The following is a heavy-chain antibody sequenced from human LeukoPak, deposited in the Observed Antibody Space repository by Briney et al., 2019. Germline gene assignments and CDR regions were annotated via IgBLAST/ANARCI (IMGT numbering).Heavy chain of an antibody. D-gene: IGHD6-19*01. CDR1: GDSVSAFY. V-gene: IGHV4-59*02. J-gene: IGHJ2*01. Sequence: PSETLPLTCTVSGDSVSAFYWSWLRQSPGTGLEWIGFIHYPASTDYNPSLKSRVTISLETSRNQLSLMLTSLTPADTAMYYCARGSSDVYWYLDVWGRGTLVTVSS. CDR3: ARGSSDVYWYLDV. CDR2: IHYPAST.